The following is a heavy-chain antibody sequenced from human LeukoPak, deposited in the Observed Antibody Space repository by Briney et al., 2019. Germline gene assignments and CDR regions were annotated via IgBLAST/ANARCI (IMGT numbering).Heavy chain of an antibody. D-gene: IGHD2-21*02. Sequence: ASVKVSCKASGYTFTSYGISWVRQAPGQGLEWMGWISAYNGNTNYAQKLQGRVTMTTDTSTSTAYMELRSLISDDTAVYYCAVYCGGYCYKSFQHWGQGTLVTVSS. CDR1: GYTFTSYG. CDR3: AVYCGGYCYKSFQH. J-gene: IGHJ1*01. V-gene: IGHV1-18*01. CDR2: ISAYNGNT.